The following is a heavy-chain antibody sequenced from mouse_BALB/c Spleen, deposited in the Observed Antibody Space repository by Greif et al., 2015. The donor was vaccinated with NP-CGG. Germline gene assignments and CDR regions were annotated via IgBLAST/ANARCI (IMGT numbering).Heavy chain of an antibody. CDR1: GYTFTSYY. Sequence: LQESGAELVKPGASVKLSCKASGYTFTSYYMYWVKQRPGQGLEWIGEINPSNGGTNFNEKFKSKATLTVDKSSSTAYMQLSSLTSEDSAVYYCTRYDYGRFAYWGQGTLVTVSA. CDR2: INPSNGGT. D-gene: IGHD2-4*01. J-gene: IGHJ3*01. V-gene: IGHV1S81*02. CDR3: TRYDYGRFAY.